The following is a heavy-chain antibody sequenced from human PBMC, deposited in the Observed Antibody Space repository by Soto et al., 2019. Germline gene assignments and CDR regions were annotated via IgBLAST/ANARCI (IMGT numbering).Heavy chain of an antibody. CDR1: GDTFTIFA. J-gene: IGHJ4*02. V-gene: IGHV1-69*13. D-gene: IGHD5-12*01. CDR3: ARDPGRGYDPGDD. CDR2: IIPTIGTT. Sequence: SVKVSCKASGDTFTIFAISWVRQAPGQGLEWMGGIIPTIGTTNYAQRFQGRITITGDESTGTAYMELSSLKSEDTAVYYCARDPGRGYDPGDDRAQRTLVTVSS.